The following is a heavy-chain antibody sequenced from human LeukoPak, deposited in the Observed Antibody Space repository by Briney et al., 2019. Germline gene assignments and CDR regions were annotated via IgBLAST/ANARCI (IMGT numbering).Heavy chain of an antibody. CDR2: INPNSGGT. D-gene: IGHD6-19*01. J-gene: IGHJ6*04. CDR3: ARTAVAGTGDYYYYDMDV. CDR1: GYTFTGYY. V-gene: IGHV1-2*04. Sequence: ASVKVSCKASGYTFTGYYMHWVRQAPGQGLEWMGWINPNSGGTNYAQKFQGWVTMTRDTSISTAYMELSRPRSDDTAVYYCARTAVAGTGDYYYYDMDVWGKGTTVTVSS.